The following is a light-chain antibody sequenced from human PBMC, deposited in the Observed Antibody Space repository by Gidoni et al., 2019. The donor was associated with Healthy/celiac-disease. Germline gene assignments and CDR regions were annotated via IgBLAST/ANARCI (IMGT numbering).Light chain of an antibody. Sequence: SYELTQPPSVSVPPGQTARIHCSGDALPKQYAYWYQQKPGQAPVLVIYKASERPSGIPERFSGSSSGTTVTLTISGVQAEDEADYYCQSADSSGTYRVFGGGTKLTVL. V-gene: IGLV3-25*03. J-gene: IGLJ3*02. CDR2: KAS. CDR3: QSADSSGTYRV. CDR1: ALPKQY.